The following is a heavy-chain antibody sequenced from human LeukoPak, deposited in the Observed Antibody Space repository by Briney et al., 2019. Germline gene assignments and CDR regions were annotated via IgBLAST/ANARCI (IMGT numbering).Heavy chain of an antibody. J-gene: IGHJ4*02. CDR3: AKRDHFDDTGYAPLFDF. V-gene: IGHV3-23*01. Sequence: GGSLRLSCAASGFSFRNYAMSWVRQAPGKGLEWVSGISGSGGRTYIADSVKGRFTISRDNSKNSLHLQMNSPRVEDSAVYYCAKRDHFDDTGYAPLFDFWGQGTLVTVSS. CDR1: GFSFRNYA. D-gene: IGHD3-9*01. CDR2: ISGSGGRT.